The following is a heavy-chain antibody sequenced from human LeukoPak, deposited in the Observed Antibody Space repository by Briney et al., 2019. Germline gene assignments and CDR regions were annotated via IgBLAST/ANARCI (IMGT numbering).Heavy chain of an antibody. D-gene: IGHD3-3*01. Sequence: QPGGSLRLSCAASGFTFSDYAMNWVRQPAGKGLEWVSGIVGSDDSTFCADSVKGRFTISRDNSKNTLYLQMKSMRAEDTAVYYCAKGRRTDFHYYNYMDVWGKGTTVTVSS. CDR3: AKGRRTDFHYYNYMDV. V-gene: IGHV3-23*01. J-gene: IGHJ6*03. CDR1: GFTFSDYA. CDR2: IVGSDDST.